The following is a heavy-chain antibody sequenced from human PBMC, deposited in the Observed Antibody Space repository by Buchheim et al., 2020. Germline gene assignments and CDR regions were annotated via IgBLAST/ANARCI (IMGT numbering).Heavy chain of an antibody. CDR2: ISRTSSTI. V-gene: IGHV3-48*02. CDR1: GFTFSSYS. D-gene: IGHD2-21*02. J-gene: IGHJ4*02. CDR3: ARAYCGGDCPRWYFDY. Sequence: EVQLVESGGGLVQPGGSLRLSCAASGFTFSSYSMNWVRQAPGKGLEWVSYISRTSSTIYYADSVKGRFTISRDNAKNSLYLQMNSLGDEDTAVYYCARAYCGGDCPRWYFDYWGQGTL.